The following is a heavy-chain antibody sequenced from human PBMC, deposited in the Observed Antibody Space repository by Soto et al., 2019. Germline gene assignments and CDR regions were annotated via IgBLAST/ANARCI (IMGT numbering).Heavy chain of an antibody. CDR2: ISYDGTNK. Sequence: QVQLVESGGGVVQPGRSLRLSCAASGFTFRTYAMDWVRQAPGKGLEWVEVISYDGTNKYYADSVKGRFTISRDNSKNTVSLQMNSLRAEDTAVYYCARGDSNSWSDYWGQGTLVTVSS. CDR1: GFTFRTYA. V-gene: IGHV3-30*01. CDR3: ARGDSNSWSDY. J-gene: IGHJ4*02. D-gene: IGHD6-13*01.